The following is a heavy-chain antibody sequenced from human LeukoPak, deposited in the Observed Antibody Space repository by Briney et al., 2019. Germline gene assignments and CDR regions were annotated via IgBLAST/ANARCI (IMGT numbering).Heavy chain of an antibody. J-gene: IGHJ5*02. CDR2: ISTYNGDT. CDR1: GYPFTTYG. Sequence: GASVKVSCKASGYPFTTYGIHWVRQAPGQGLEWMGWISTYNGDTNYAQKFQGSVVMTTDTSTSTAYIELRSLRSDDTASYYCAREWWGYDVLTGDNWFDPWGQGTLVTVSS. D-gene: IGHD3-9*01. V-gene: IGHV1-18*01. CDR3: AREWWGYDVLTGDNWFDP.